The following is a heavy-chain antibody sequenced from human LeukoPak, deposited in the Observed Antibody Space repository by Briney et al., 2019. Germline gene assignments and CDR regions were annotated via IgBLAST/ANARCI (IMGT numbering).Heavy chain of an antibody. D-gene: IGHD3-22*01. CDR2: INPNSGGT. J-gene: IGHJ4*02. V-gene: IGHV1-2*02. Sequence: ASVKVSCKASGYTFTGYYMHWVRQAPGQGLEGMGWINPNSGGTNYAQKFQGRVTMTRDTSISTAYMELSRLRSDDTAVYYCARTEHYYDSSGYYDLNYWGQGTLVTVSS. CDR3: ARTEHYYDSSGYYDLNY. CDR1: GYTFTGYY.